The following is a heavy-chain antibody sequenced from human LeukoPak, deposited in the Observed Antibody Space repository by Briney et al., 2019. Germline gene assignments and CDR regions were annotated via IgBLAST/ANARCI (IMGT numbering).Heavy chain of an antibody. CDR2: IYSSGNT. V-gene: IGHV3-53*01. D-gene: IGHD6-19*01. J-gene: IGHJ4*02. CDR1: GFTVSSNY. Sequence: GGSLRLSCAASGFTVSSNYMSWVRQAPGKGLEWVSVIYSSGNTYYADSVRGRFTISRDNSKNTLFLQMYSLRDEDTAIYYCARGITNIAVGDYWGRGTLVTVSS. CDR3: ARGITNIAVGDY.